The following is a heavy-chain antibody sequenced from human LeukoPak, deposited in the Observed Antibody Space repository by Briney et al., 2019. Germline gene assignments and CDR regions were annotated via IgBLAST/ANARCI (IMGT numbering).Heavy chain of an antibody. D-gene: IGHD6-19*01. J-gene: IGHJ4*02. CDR2: VYLGGTT. CDR1: GGSISSLNL. CDR3: AGLEGRYSTDWFYFFDY. V-gene: IGHV4-4*02. Sequence: SETLSLTCIVSGGSISSLNLWSWLRQPPGKGLEWIGEVYLGGTTNFNPSLKSRVTILIDKSKNQLSLQLTSVTAADTAVYYCAGLEGRYSTDWFYFFDYWGQGALVTVSS.